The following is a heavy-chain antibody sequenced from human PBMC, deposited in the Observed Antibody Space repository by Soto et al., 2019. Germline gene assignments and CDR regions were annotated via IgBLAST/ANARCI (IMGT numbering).Heavy chain of an antibody. J-gene: IGHJ6*02. D-gene: IGHD3-9*01. Sequence: QVQLVESGGGVVQPGRSLRLSCAASGFTFSSYGMHWVRQAPGKGLEWVAVIWYDGSNKYYADSVKGRFTISRDNSKNPLYLQMNSLRAEDTAVYYCARDAVLRYFDWSPKYYYYYGMDVWGQGTTVTVSS. CDR2: IWYDGSNK. CDR3: ARDAVLRYFDWSPKYYYYYGMDV. V-gene: IGHV3-33*01. CDR1: GFTFSSYG.